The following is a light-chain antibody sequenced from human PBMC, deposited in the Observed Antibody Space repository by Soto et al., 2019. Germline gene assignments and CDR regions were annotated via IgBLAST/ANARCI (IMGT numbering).Light chain of an antibody. CDR2: AAS. Sequence: DISCSPCPSTLCASVAGRLTITCRASQGISTWLAWYQQEPGKAPKLLIYAASSLQSGVPSRFSGSGSGTDFTLTISSLQPEDFATYYCEQSYSTPPTFGQGTKVDI. CDR3: EQSYSTPPT. V-gene: IGKV1-39*01. CDR1: QGISTW. J-gene: IGKJ1*01.